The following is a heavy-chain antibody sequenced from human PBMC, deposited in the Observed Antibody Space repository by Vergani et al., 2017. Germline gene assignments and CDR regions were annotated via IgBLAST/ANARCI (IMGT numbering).Heavy chain of an antibody. J-gene: IGHJ5*02. CDR1: GFTFDDYA. CDR3: ARSATQEKWSGYYTGWFDP. V-gene: IGHV3-9*01. Sequence: VQLVESGGGVVQPGRSLRLSCAASGFTFDDYAMHWVRQAPGKGLEWVSGISWNSGSIGYADSVKGRFTISRDNAKNSLYQQMNSLRAEDTAVYYCARSATQEKWSGYYTGWFDPWGQGTLVTVSS. D-gene: IGHD3-3*01. CDR2: ISWNSGSI.